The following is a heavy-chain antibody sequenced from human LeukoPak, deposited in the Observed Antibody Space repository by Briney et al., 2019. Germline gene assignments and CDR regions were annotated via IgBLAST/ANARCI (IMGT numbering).Heavy chain of an antibody. CDR1: GGSFSGYY. J-gene: IGHJ4*02. V-gene: IGHV4-34*01. CDR3: ARKSRWLAPFDY. CDR2: INHSGST. Sequence: SETLSLTCAVYGGSFSGYYWSWIRQPPGKGLEWIGEINHSGSTNYNPSLKSRVTISVDTSKNQFSLKLSSVTAADTAVYYCARKSRWLAPFDYWGQGTLVTVSS. D-gene: IGHD6-19*01.